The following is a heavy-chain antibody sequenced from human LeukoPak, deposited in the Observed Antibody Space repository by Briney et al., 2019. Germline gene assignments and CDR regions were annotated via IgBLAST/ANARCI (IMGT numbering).Heavy chain of an antibody. V-gene: IGHV3-11*04. CDR3: ANHLACGSTSCPPFDD. CDR1: GFTFSDYY. D-gene: IGHD2-2*01. J-gene: IGHJ4*02. CDR2: ISSSGSTI. Sequence: PGGSLRLSCAASGFTFSDYYMSWIRQAPGKGLEWFSYISSSGSTIYYADSVKGRFIISRDNAKNSLYLQMNSLRAEDTAVYYCANHLACGSTSCPPFDDWGQGTLVTVSS.